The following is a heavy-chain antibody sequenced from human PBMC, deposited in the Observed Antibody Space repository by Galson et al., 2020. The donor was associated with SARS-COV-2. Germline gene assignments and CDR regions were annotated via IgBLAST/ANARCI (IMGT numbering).Heavy chain of an antibody. CDR3: AKRHRDSSGFDY. D-gene: IGHD3-22*01. Sequence: GESLMISCAASGFTFSSYAINWLRQVPGKGLEWVSGISGSGSATYYAGSVKGRFTISRDNPQNTLYLQMNGLRAEDTAIYYCAKRHRDSSGFDYWGQGARVTVSS. CDR1: GFTFSSYA. V-gene: IGHV3-23*01. CDR2: ISGSGSAT. J-gene: IGHJ4*02.